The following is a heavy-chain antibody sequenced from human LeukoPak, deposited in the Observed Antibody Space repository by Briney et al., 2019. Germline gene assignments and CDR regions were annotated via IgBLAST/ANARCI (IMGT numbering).Heavy chain of an antibody. CDR1: GGSFSGYY. Sequence: PSETLSLTCAVYGGSFSGYYWSWIRQPPGKGLEWIGEINHSGSTNYNPSLKSRVTISVDTSKNQFSLKLSSVTAADTAVYYCARGFYDSSGYCDYWGQGTLVTVSS. CDR3: ARGFYDSSGYCDY. D-gene: IGHD3-22*01. CDR2: INHSGST. V-gene: IGHV4-34*01. J-gene: IGHJ4*02.